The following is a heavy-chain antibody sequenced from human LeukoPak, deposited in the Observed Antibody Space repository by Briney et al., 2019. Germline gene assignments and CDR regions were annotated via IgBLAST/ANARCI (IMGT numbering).Heavy chain of an antibody. J-gene: IGHJ5*02. D-gene: IGHD4-11*01. V-gene: IGHV1-18*01. CDR1: GGTFSSYA. CDR2: ISAYNGNT. Sequence: ASVKVSCKASGGTFSSYAISWVRQAPGQGLEWMGRISAYNGNTNYAQKLQGRVTMTTDTSTSTAYMELRSLRSDDTAVYYCARVVSAVTTWWFDPWGQGTLVTVSS. CDR3: ARVVSAVTTWWFDP.